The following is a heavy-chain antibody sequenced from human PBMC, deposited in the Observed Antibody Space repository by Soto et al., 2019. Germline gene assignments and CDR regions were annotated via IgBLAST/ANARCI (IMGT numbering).Heavy chain of an antibody. Sequence: GGSLRLSCAASGFRFTDHGMSWVRQVPGEGLEWVSAIDWSGGSAGYADSVKGRFIISRDNPKNSLYLQMNSLRAEDTAIYYCARDVGHDNSRYRGVFDFWGQGALVTVSS. D-gene: IGHD6-25*01. V-gene: IGHV3-20*04. J-gene: IGHJ4*02. CDR3: ARDVGHDNSRYRGVFDF. CDR2: IDWSGGSA. CDR1: GFRFTDHG.